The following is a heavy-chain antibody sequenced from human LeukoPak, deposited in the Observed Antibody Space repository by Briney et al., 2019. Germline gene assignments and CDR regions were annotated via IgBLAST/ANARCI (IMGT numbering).Heavy chain of an antibody. Sequence: SETLSLTCTVSGGSIYTFYWSWIRQPPGKGLEWIGYISYSGNTNYNPSLKSRVTISLDTSKAQFSLKLRSVTAADTAVYYCAKIGDAGLGSHDYWGQGTLVTISS. CDR2: ISYSGNT. CDR1: GGSIYTFY. D-gene: IGHD3-10*01. V-gene: IGHV4-59*08. CDR3: AKIGDAGLGSHDY. J-gene: IGHJ4*02.